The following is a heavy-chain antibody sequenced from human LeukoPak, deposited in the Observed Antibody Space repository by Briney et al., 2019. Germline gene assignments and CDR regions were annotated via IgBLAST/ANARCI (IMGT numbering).Heavy chain of an antibody. D-gene: IGHD6-13*01. CDR2: IYYSGST. CDR3: ARGIKGIAARSPYFDY. V-gene: IGHV4-59*08. Sequence: SESLSLTCTVSGGSISSYYWSWIRQPPGKGLEWIGYIYYSGSTNYNPSLKSRVTISVDTSKNQLFLKLSSVTAADTAVYYCARGIKGIAARSPYFDYWGQGTLVTVSS. J-gene: IGHJ4*02. CDR1: GGSISSYY.